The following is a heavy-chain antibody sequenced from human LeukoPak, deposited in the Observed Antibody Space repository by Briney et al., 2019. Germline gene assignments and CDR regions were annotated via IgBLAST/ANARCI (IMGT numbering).Heavy chain of an antibody. Sequence: GESLKISCKGSGYSFTTYWIGWVRRMPGKGLEWMGIIYPGDSDTRYSPSVQGQVTISADKSIGTAYLQWSSLKASDTAMYYCARHLFREGTSFNSGWYDYWGQGTLVTVTS. CDR3: ARHLFREGTSFNSGWYDY. CDR2: IYPGDSDT. CDR1: GYSFTTYW. J-gene: IGHJ4*02. D-gene: IGHD6-13*01. V-gene: IGHV5-51*01.